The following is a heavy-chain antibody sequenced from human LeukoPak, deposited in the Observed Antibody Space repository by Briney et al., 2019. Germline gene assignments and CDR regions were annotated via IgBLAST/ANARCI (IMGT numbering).Heavy chain of an antibody. V-gene: IGHV1-69*05. D-gene: IGHD5-18*01. Sequence: LVKVSCKASGGTFSSYAISWVRQAPGQGLEWMGGIIPIFGTANYAQKFQGRVTITTDESTSTAYMELSSLRSEDTAVYYCASSRGYSYGYSGYWGQGTLVTVSS. CDR1: GGTFSSYA. CDR2: IIPIFGTA. J-gene: IGHJ4*02. CDR3: ASSRGYSYGYSGY.